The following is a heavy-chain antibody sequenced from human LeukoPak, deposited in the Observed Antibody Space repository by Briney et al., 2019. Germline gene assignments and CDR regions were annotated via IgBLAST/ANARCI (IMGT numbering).Heavy chain of an antibody. CDR1: GFTFGSYS. Sequence: GGSLRLSCVASGFTFGSYSMHWVRQAPGKGLEWVAFIRYDGSNKYYADSVKGRFTISRDNSKNTLYLQMNSLRAEDTAVYYCAKGSPGSFDYWGQGTLVTVSS. V-gene: IGHV3-30*02. CDR3: AKGSPGSFDY. J-gene: IGHJ4*02. CDR2: IRYDGSNK.